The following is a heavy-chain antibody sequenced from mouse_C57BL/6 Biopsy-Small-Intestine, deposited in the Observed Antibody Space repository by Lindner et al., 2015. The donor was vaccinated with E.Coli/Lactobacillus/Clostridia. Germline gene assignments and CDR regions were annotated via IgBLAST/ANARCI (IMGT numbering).Heavy chain of an antibody. Sequence: VQLQESGAEVMKPGASVKLSCKATGYTFTGYWIEWVKQRPGHGLEWIGEILPGSGSTKYNEKFKGKATFTADTSSNTVYMQLSSLTIEDSAIYYCAVRGDGNYWYFDVWGTGTTVTVSS. D-gene: IGHD2-1*01. J-gene: IGHJ1*03. V-gene: IGHV1-9*01. CDR3: AVRGDGNYWYFDV. CDR2: ILPGSGST. CDR1: GYTFTGYW.